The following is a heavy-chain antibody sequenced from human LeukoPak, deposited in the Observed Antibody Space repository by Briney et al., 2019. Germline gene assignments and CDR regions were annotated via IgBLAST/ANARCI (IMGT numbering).Heavy chain of an antibody. D-gene: IGHD5-18*01. CDR1: GYTFTGYY. CDR2: INPNSGGT. J-gene: IGHJ5*02. Sequence: ASVKVSCKASGYTFTGYYMHWVRQAPGQGLEWMGRINPNSGGTNYAQKFQGRVTMTRDTSISTAYMELSRLRSDDTAVYCCARVFQLWLNWFDPWGQGTLVTVSS. V-gene: IGHV1-2*06. CDR3: ARVFQLWLNWFDP.